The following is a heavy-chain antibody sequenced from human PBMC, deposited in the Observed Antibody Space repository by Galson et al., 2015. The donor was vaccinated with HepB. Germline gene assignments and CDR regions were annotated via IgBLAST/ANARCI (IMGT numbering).Heavy chain of an antibody. Sequence: WNWIRQSPSRGLEWLGRTYYRSKWYNDYAVSVKSRVSINPDTSKNQFSLQLNSVTPEDTALYYCARDRGSSGWYDSVYFDYWGQGTLVTVSS. CDR3: ARDRGSSGWYDSVYFDY. V-gene: IGHV6-1*01. CDR2: TYYRSKWYN. D-gene: IGHD6-19*01. J-gene: IGHJ4*02.